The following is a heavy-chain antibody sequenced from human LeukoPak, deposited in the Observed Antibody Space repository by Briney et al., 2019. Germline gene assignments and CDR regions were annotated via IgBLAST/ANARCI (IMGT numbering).Heavy chain of an antibody. CDR3: AKVRSPVVAALSFDY. CDR2: ISGSGGST. V-gene: IGHV3-23*01. D-gene: IGHD2-15*01. CDR1: GFTFSSYA. Sequence: GGSLRLSCAASGFTFSSYAMSWVRQAPGKGLEWVSAISGSGGSTYYADSVKGRFTISRDNSKNTLYLQMNSPRAEDTAVYYCAKVRSPVVAALSFDYWGQGTLVTVSS. J-gene: IGHJ4*02.